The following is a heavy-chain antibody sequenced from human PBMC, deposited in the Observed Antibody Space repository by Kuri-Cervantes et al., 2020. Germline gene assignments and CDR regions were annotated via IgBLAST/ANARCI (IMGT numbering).Heavy chain of an antibody. Sequence: ASVKVSCKASGYTFTSYYMHWVRQAPGQGLEWMGIINPSGGSTSYAQKFQGRVTMTRDTSTSTVYMELSSLRSEDTAVYYCATDLSAAGLWKRGNWFDPWGQGTLVTVSS. CDR1: GYTFTSYY. D-gene: IGHD6-13*01. CDR2: INPSGGST. V-gene: IGHV1-46*01. J-gene: IGHJ5*02. CDR3: ATDLSAAGLWKRGNWFDP.